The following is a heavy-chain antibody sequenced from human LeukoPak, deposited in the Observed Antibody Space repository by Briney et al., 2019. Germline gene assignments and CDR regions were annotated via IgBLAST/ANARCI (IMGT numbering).Heavy chain of an antibody. Sequence: SETLSLTCTVSGGSISSYYWSWIRQPPGKGLEWIGYIYYSGGTNYNPSLKSRVTISVDTPKNQFSLKLSSVTAADTAVYYCARVGYDILTGLFDPWGQGTLVTVSS. D-gene: IGHD3-9*01. CDR2: IYYSGGT. J-gene: IGHJ5*02. V-gene: IGHV4-59*01. CDR1: GGSISSYY. CDR3: ARVGYDILTGLFDP.